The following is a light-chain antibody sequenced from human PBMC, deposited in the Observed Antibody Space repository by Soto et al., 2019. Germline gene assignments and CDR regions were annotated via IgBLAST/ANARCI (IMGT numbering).Light chain of an antibody. Sequence: EIVLTQSPATLSLSPGERATLSCRASQSVSSYLGWYQQKPGQAPRLLIYDASNRATGIPARFSGSGSGTDFTLTISSLEPEDVATYYCQRFNNYPITFGQGTRLEIK. V-gene: IGKV3-11*01. J-gene: IGKJ5*01. CDR1: QSVSSY. CDR3: QRFNNYPIT. CDR2: DAS.